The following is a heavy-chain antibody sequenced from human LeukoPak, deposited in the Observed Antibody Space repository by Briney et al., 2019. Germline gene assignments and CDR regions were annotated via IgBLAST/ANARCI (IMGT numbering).Heavy chain of an antibody. D-gene: IGHD1-1*01. V-gene: IGHV4-34*01. J-gene: IGHJ5*02. CDR1: GGSFSGYY. Sequence: PSETLSLTCAVYGGSFSGYYWSWIRQPPGKGLEWIGEINHSGSTNYNPSLKSRVTISVDTSKNQFSLKLSSVTAADTAVYYCARAGPPKRRPARNWFDPWGQGTLVTVSS. CDR2: INHSGST. CDR3: ARAGPPKRRPARNWFDP.